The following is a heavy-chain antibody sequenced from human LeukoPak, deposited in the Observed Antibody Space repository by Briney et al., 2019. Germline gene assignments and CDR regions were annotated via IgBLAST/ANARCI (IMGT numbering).Heavy chain of an antibody. CDR1: GGSISSSSYY. CDR3: ARRKGYCSGGSCYPFDY. V-gene: IGHV4-39*01. J-gene: IGHJ4*02. CDR2: IYYSGST. D-gene: IGHD2-15*01. Sequence: SETLSLTCTVSGGSISSSSYYWGCIRQPPGKGLEWIGSIYYSGSTYYNPSLKSRVTISVDMSKNEFSLQLSSVTAADTAVYYCARRKGYCSGGSCYPFDYWGQGPLVTVSS.